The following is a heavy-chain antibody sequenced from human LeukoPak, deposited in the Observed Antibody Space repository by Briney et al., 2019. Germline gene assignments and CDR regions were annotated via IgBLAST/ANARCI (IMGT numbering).Heavy chain of an antibody. CDR2: INPNSGGT. Sequence: ASVKVSCKAPGYTFTGYYMHWVRQAPGQGLEWMGWINPNSGGTNYAQKFQGRVTMTSDTSISTAYMELSGLRSDDTALYYCARGGGYSSSWYEAYWGQGTLVTVSS. J-gene: IGHJ4*02. CDR1: GYTFTGYY. V-gene: IGHV1-2*02. CDR3: ARGGGYSSSWYEAY. D-gene: IGHD6-13*01.